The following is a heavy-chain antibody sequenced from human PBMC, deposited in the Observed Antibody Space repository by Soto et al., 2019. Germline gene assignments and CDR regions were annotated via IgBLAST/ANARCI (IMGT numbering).Heavy chain of an antibody. Sequence: TLSFTFTVSGGSISGGGYYWSWIRQHPGKGLEWIGYIYYSGSTYYNPSLKSRVTISVDTSKNQFSLKLSSVTAADTAVYYCARAVPTYYYGSGTNWFDPWGQGTLVTVSS. J-gene: IGHJ5*02. CDR1: GGSISGGGYY. CDR2: IYYSGST. CDR3: ARAVPTYYYGSGTNWFDP. V-gene: IGHV4-31*03. D-gene: IGHD3-10*01.